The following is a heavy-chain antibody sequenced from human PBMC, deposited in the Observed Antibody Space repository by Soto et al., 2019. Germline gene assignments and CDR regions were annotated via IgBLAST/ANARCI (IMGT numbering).Heavy chain of an antibody. CDR1: GFTFSSYW. V-gene: IGHV3-7*01. J-gene: IGHJ4*02. Sequence: PGGSLRLSCAASGFTFSSYWMSWVRQAPGKGLEWVANIKQDGSEKYYVDSVKGRFTISRDNAKNSLYLQMNSLRAEDTAVYYCARDPGDSSGYWMYYFDYWGQGTLVTVSS. D-gene: IGHD3-22*01. CDR2: IKQDGSEK. CDR3: ARDPGDSSGYWMYYFDY.